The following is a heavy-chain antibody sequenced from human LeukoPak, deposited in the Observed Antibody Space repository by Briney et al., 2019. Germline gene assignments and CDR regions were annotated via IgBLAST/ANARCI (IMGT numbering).Heavy chain of an antibody. CDR1: GFTFSSYW. V-gene: IGHV3-7*03. D-gene: IGHD6-19*01. Sequence: GGSLRLSCAASGFTFSSYWMTWVRQAPGEGREWVANIKQDGSERNYVDSCKGRFTISRDNATNSLYLQMNTLRDEDTAVYYCATGAGCGYWGQGTLVTVSP. J-gene: IGHJ4*02. CDR2: IKQDGSER. CDR3: ATGAGCGY.